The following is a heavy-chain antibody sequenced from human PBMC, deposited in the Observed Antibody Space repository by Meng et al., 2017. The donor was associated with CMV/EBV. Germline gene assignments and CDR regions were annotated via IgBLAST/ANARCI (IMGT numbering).Heavy chain of an antibody. J-gene: IGHJ6*02. CDR1: GFTFSSYE. V-gene: IGHV3-48*03. CDR3: ARDGPIVVVRGRYGMDV. D-gene: IGHD2-2*01. Sequence: GESLKISCAASGFTFSSYEMNWVRQAPGKGLEWVSYISSSGSTIYYADSVKGRFTISRDNAKNSLYLQMNSLRAEDTAVYYCARDGPIVVVRGRYGMDVWGQGTTVTVSS. CDR2: ISSSGSTI.